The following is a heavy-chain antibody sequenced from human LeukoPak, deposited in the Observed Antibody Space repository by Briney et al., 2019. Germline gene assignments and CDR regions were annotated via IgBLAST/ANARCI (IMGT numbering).Heavy chain of an antibody. D-gene: IGHD1-26*01. V-gene: IGHV4-61*01. Sequence: PSETLSLTCTVSGGSFSSGSYYWSWIRQPPGTGLEWIGYIYYSGSTNYNPSLKSRVTISVDTSKNQSSLKLSSVTAADTAVYYCARDPYSGSDLTALNWGQGTLVTVSS. CDR1: GGSFSSGSYY. CDR3: ARDPYSGSDLTALN. CDR2: IYYSGST. J-gene: IGHJ4*02.